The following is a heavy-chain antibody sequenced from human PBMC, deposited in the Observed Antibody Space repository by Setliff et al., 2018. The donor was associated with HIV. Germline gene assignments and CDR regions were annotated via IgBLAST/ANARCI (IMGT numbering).Heavy chain of an antibody. CDR3: ASRDYYVSSGYYSPIEYFQH. Sequence: GASVKVSCKASGYTFTSYAMHWVRQAPGQRLEWMGWINAGNGNTKYSQKFQGRVTISRDTSASTAYMELSSLRSEDTAVYYCASRDYYVSSGYYSPIEYFQHWGQGTLVTVSS. CDR1: GYTFTSYA. J-gene: IGHJ1*01. V-gene: IGHV1-3*01. CDR2: INAGNGNT. D-gene: IGHD3-22*01.